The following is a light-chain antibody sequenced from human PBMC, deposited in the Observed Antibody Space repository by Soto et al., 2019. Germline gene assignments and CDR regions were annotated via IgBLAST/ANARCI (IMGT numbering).Light chain of an antibody. J-gene: IGKJ5*01. CDR3: QQYNNWLIT. V-gene: IGKV3-15*01. CDR2: GAS. CDR1: QSVSST. Sequence: EIVRTHSPATLSVSPGERATLSCRASQSVSSTLAWYQQKPGQAPRLLIYGASTRATGIPARFSGSGSGTEFTLTISSLKSEDFAVYYCQQYNNWLITFGQGTRLEIK.